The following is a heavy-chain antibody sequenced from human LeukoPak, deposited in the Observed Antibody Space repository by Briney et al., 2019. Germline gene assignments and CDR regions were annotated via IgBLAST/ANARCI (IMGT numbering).Heavy chain of an antibody. CDR3: ARSITPNWFDP. V-gene: IGHV4-31*03. Sequence: SETLSLTCTVSGGSISSGGYYWRWLRQHPGKGLEWIGYIYYSGSTYYNPSLKSRVTISVDTSKNQFSLKLSSVTAADTAVYYCARSITPNWFDPWGQGTLVTVSS. CDR1: GGSISSGGYY. D-gene: IGHD1-14*01. J-gene: IGHJ5*02. CDR2: IYYSGST.